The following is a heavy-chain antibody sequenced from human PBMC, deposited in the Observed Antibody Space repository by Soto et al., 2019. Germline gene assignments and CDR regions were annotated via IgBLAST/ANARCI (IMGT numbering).Heavy chain of an antibody. D-gene: IGHD3-10*01. V-gene: IGHV1-3*01. Sequence: ASVKVSCKASGYTFTSYAMHWVRLAPGQRLEWMGWINAGNGNTKYSQKFQGRVTITRDTSASTAYMELSSLRSEDTAVYYCARALGLLDYFDYWGQGTLVTVSS. J-gene: IGHJ4*02. CDR2: INAGNGNT. CDR1: GYTFTSYA. CDR3: ARALGLLDYFDY.